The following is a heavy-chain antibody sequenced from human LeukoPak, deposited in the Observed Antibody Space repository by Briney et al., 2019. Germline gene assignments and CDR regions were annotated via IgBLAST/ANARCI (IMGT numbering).Heavy chain of an antibody. CDR1: GGSISSSSYY. D-gene: IGHD6-6*01. CDR3: ARRSIELNAFDI. Sequence: PSETLSLTCIVSGGSISSSSYYWGWIRQPPGKGLEWIGSIYYSGSAYYNPSLKSRVTISVDTSKNQFSLKLSTVTAADTAVYYCARRSIELNAFDIWGQGTMVTVSS. V-gene: IGHV4-39*01. CDR2: IYYSGSA. J-gene: IGHJ3*02.